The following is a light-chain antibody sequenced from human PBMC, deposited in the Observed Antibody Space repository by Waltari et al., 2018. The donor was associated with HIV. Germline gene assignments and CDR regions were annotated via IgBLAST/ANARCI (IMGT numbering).Light chain of an antibody. CDR1: QSVSSSD. CDR3: QQYGSSPWT. CDR2: GAS. J-gene: IGKJ1*01. V-gene: IGKV3-20*01. Sequence: EIVLTQSPGTLSLSPGERATLSCRASQSVSSSDLAWYQQKPGQAPRLLIYGASSRATGIPDRFSGSGSGTDFTLTISRLEPEDFAVYYCQQYGSSPWTFGQGTTVEI.